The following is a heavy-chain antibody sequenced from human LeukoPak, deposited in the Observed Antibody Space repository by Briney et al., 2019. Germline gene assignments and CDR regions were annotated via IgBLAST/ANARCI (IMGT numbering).Heavy chain of an antibody. CDR1: GFSFSNSW. CDR3: GRGEGFLVDH. J-gene: IGHJ4*02. V-gene: IGHV3-7*01. Sequence: GGSLRLSCVASGFSFSNSWMTWVRRAPGKGLEWVANIKQGGSSKYYVDSVKGRFTISRDDAKNSLFLQMNSLRAEDTAVYYCGRGEGFLVDHWGQGTLVTVSS. D-gene: IGHD3-3*01. CDR2: IKQGGSSK.